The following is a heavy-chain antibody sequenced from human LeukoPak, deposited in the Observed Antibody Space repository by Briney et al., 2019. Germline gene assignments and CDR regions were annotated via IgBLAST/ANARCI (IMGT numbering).Heavy chain of an antibody. CDR1: GFTFSSYA. CDR2: ISYDGSNE. CDR3: ARAPDYYMDV. V-gene: IGHV3-30*01. Sequence: GRSLRLSCAASGFTFSSYAMHWVRQAPGKGLEWVAVISYDGSNEYYADSVKGRFTISRDNSKNTLYLQMNSLRAEDTAVYYCARAPDYYMDVWGKGTTVTVSS. J-gene: IGHJ6*03.